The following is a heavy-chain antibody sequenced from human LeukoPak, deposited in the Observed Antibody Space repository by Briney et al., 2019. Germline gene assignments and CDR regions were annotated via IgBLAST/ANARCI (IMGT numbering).Heavy chain of an antibody. Sequence: SETLSLTCAVSGGSISSGCYSWSWIRQPPGKGLEWIGYIYHSGSTYYNPSLKSRVTISVDRSKNQFSLKLSSVTAADTAVYYCAREEYYYDSSRSHNWFDPWGQGTLVTVSS. D-gene: IGHD3-22*01. J-gene: IGHJ5*02. CDR1: GGSISSGCYS. V-gene: IGHV4-30-2*01. CDR3: AREEYYYDSSRSHNWFDP. CDR2: IYHSGST.